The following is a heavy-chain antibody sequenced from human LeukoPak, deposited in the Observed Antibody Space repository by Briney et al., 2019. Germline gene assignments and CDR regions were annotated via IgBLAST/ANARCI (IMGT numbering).Heavy chain of an antibody. CDR1: GYTFTSYD. D-gene: IGHD4-17*01. Sequence: ASVKVSCKASGYTFTSYDINWVRQATGQGLEWMGIINPSGGSTRYAQKFQGRVTITADKSTSTAYMELSSLRSEDTAVYYCARDYGDKSNYFDYWGQGTLVTVSS. CDR3: ARDYGDKSNYFDY. CDR2: INPSGGST. J-gene: IGHJ4*02. V-gene: IGHV1-46*01.